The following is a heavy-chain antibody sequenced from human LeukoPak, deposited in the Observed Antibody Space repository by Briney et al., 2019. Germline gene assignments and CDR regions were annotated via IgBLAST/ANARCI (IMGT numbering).Heavy chain of an antibody. J-gene: IGHJ4*02. Sequence: PGGSLRLSCTASGFTFGDYAMSWIRQAPGKGLEWVGFIRSKAYGGTTEYAASVKGRFTISRDDSKSIAYLQMNSLKTEDTAVYYCTRGGWFGELGDFDYWGQGTLVTVSS. CDR3: TRGGWFGELGDFDY. CDR2: IRSKAYGGTT. CDR1: GFTFGDYA. D-gene: IGHD3-10*01. V-gene: IGHV3-49*03.